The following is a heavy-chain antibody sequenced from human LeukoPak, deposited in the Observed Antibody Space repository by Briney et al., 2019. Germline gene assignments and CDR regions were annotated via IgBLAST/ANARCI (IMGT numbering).Heavy chain of an antibody. V-gene: IGHV3-7*01. Sequence: GGSLRLSCAASRFTFSSYWMSWVRQAPGKGLEWVANIKQDGSEKYYVDSVKGRFTISRDNAKNSLYLQMNSLRAEDTAVYYCAKDDYYDTSGYRDWGQGTLVTVSS. CDR2: IKQDGSEK. D-gene: IGHD3-22*01. CDR3: AKDDYYDTSGYRD. CDR1: RFTFSSYW. J-gene: IGHJ4*02.